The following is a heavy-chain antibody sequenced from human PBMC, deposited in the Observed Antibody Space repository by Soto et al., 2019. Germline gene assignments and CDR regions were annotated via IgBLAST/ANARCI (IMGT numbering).Heavy chain of an antibody. CDR3: AREGYCSSTSCYTHPYYYYYYGMDV. CDR2: ISAYNGNT. CDR1: GYTFTSYG. Sequence: ASVKVSCKASGYTFTSYGISWVRQAPGQGLEWMGWISAYNGNTNYAQKLQGRVTMTTDTSTSTAYMELRSLRSDDTAVYYCAREGYCSSTSCYTHPYYYYYYGMDVWGQGTTVTVSS. V-gene: IGHV1-18*04. J-gene: IGHJ6*02. D-gene: IGHD2-2*02.